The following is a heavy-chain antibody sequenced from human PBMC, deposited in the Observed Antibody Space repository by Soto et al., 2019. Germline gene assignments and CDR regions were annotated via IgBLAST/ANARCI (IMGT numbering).Heavy chain of an antibody. CDR3: TRGPRPISTVTGAY. D-gene: IGHD2-21*02. V-gene: IGHV3-74*01. Sequence: XGSLRLSCAASGFIFKMYWMHWVRQSPGKGLVWISRIYNDGTYSDYADSVRGRFTISRDNVNDTLYLQMNNLRAEDSGLYYCTRGPRPISTVTGAYWGQGTQVTVSS. CDR1: GFIFKMYW. CDR2: IYNDGTYS. J-gene: IGHJ4*02.